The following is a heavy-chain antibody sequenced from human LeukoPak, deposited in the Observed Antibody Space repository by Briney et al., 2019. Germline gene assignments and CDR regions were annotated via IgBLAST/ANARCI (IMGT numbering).Heavy chain of an antibody. V-gene: IGHV1-8*01. Sequence: ASVKVSCKASGYTFTSYDINWVRQATGQGLEWMGWMNPNSGNTGYAQKFQGRVTMTRNTSISKAYMELSSLRSEDTAVYYCASHWYYYDSSGFLNWFDPWGQGTLVTVSS. J-gene: IGHJ5*02. CDR2: MNPNSGNT. D-gene: IGHD3-22*01. CDR3: ASHWYYYDSSGFLNWFDP. CDR1: GYTFTSYD.